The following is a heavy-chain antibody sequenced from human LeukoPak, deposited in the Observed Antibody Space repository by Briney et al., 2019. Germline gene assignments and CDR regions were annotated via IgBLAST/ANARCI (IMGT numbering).Heavy chain of an antibody. CDR3: ARIHGYSYGYFDY. D-gene: IGHD5-18*01. J-gene: IGHJ4*02. CDR1: GFSLSTSGMR. CDR2: IDWDDDK. V-gene: IGHV2-70*04. Sequence: ESGPALVKPTQTLTLTCTFSGFSLSTSGMRVSWIRQPPGKALEWLARIDWDDDKFYSTSLKTRLTISKDTSKNHVVLTMINMDPVDTATYYCARIHGYSYGYFDYWGQGTLVTVSS.